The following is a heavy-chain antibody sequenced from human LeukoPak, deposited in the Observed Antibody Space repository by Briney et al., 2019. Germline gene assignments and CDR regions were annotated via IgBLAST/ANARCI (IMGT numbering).Heavy chain of an antibody. Sequence: ASVKVSCKASGYTFTSYYMHWVRQAPGQGLEWIGIINPSGGSTSYAQKFQGRVTMTRDTSTSTVYMELSSLRSEDTAVYYCARAGGPERITMVRGANTGGYYFDYWGQGTLVTVSS. CDR1: GYTFTSYY. CDR3: ARAGGPERITMVRGANTGGYYFDY. J-gene: IGHJ4*02. V-gene: IGHV1-46*01. D-gene: IGHD3-10*01. CDR2: INPSGGST.